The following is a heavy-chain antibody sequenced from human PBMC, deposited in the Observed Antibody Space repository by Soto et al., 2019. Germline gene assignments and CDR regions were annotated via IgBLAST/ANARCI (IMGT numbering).Heavy chain of an antibody. J-gene: IGHJ5*02. CDR2: IFSNDER. V-gene: IGHV2-26*01. CDR1: GFSLSNTIMG. CDR3: ARWLPELGVYNWFDP. D-gene: IGHD3-16*01. Sequence: ESGPTLVNPTETLTLTCTVSGFSLSNTIMGVSWIRQPPGKPLEWLAHIFSNDERSYSTSLKSRLTISKDTSKSQVVLTMTNMDPVDTATYYCARWLPELGVYNWFDPWGQGILVTVSS.